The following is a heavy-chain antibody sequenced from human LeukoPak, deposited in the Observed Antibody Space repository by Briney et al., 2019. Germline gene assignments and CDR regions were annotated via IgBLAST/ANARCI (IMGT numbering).Heavy chain of an antibody. J-gene: IGHJ5*02. CDR2: IYYSENT. CDR3: AREGCSSTSCYGAFDP. CDR1: GGSISSGDYY. V-gene: IGHV4-30-4*01. D-gene: IGHD2-2*01. Sequence: PSQTLSLTCTVSGGSISSGDYYWSWIRQPPGKGLEWIRHIYYSENTHYNPSLKSRVTISVDTSKNQFSLKASSVTAADTAVYYCAREGCSSTSCYGAFDPWGQGILVTVSS.